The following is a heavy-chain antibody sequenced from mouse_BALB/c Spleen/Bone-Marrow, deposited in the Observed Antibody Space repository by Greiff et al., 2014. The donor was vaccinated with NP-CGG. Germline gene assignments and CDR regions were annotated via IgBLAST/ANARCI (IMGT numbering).Heavy chain of an antibody. V-gene: IGHV1-14*01. CDR1: GYTFTSYV. CDR3: ARTILGYYFDY. Sequence: VQLQQSGPEPVKPGASVKMSCKASGYTFTSYVMHWVKQKPGQGLEWIGYIHPYNDGTKYDERFKGKATLTSDKSSSTAYMELSSLTSEDSAVYYCARTILGYYFDYWGQGTTLTVSS. J-gene: IGHJ2*01. CDR2: IHPYNDGT. D-gene: IGHD2-10*02.